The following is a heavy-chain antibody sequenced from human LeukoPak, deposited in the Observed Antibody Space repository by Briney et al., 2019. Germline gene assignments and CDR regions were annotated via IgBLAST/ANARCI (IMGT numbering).Heavy chain of an antibody. D-gene: IGHD3-22*01. V-gene: IGHV3-21*01. Sequence: GGSLRLSCAASGFTFSSYSMNWVRQAPGKGLEWVSSICSGSSYTDYANSVKGRFTVSRDNAKNSLYLQMNSLRAEDTAVYYCARDLDSSGYYAYWGQGTLVTVSS. J-gene: IGHJ4*02. CDR3: ARDLDSSGYYAY. CDR1: GFTFSSYS. CDR2: ICSGSSYT.